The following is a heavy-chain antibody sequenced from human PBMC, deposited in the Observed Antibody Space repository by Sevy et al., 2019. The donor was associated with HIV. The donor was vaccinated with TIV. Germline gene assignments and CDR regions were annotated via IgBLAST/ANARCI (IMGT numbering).Heavy chain of an antibody. CDR3: ERGPEPLRSDYGDYRGVGYYFDS. J-gene: IGHJ4*02. V-gene: IGHV4-34*01. D-gene: IGHD4-17*01. CDR2: IDHSGRS. CDR1: GESFSNYY. Sequence: SETLSLTCAVYGESFSNYYWSWIRLSPGKGLESIGEIDHSGRSDYNPSLKSRVTMSVDTSKNQFSLKLTSVTAADTAVYYCERGPEPLRSDYGDYRGVGYYFDSWGQGTLVTVSS.